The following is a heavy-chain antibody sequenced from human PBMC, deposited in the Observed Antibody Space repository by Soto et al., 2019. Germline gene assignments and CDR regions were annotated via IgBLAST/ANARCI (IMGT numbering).Heavy chain of an antibody. Sequence: QVQLVQSGAEVKKPGSSVKVSCKASGGTFSSYAISWVRQAPGQGLEWMGGIIPIFGTANYAQKFQGRVPITADESTSTAYMELSSLRSGDTAVYYCARAGPPETTVKGIGYYGMDVWGQGTTVTVSS. V-gene: IGHV1-69*01. D-gene: IGHD4-4*01. CDR3: ARAGPPETTVKGIGYYGMDV. CDR2: IIPIFGTA. CDR1: GGTFSSYA. J-gene: IGHJ6*02.